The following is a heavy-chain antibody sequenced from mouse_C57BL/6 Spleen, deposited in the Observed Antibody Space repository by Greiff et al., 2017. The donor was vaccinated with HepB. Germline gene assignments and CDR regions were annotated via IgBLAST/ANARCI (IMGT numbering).Heavy chain of an antibody. D-gene: IGHD1-1*01. J-gene: IGHJ4*01. CDR1: GYTFTSYW. CDR2: IDPSDSYT. CDR3: ARYHGSSFPYAMDY. V-gene: IGHV1-69*01. Sequence: QVQLQQPGAELVMPGASVKLSCKASGYTFTSYWMHWVKQRPGQGLKWIGEIDPSDSYTNYNQKFKGKSTLTVDKSSSTAYMQLSSLTSEDSAVYYCARYHGSSFPYAMDYWGQGTSVTVSS.